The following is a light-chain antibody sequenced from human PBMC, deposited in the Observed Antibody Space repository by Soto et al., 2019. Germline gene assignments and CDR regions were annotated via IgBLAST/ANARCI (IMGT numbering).Light chain of an antibody. CDR1: QSISSW. J-gene: IGKJ1*01. Sequence: DIQMTQSPSTLSASVGDRVTITCRASQSISSWLAWYQQKPGKAPKLLIYDASSLRSGVPSRFSGSGSGTEFTLTISSLQPDDFATYYCQQYNYYSPWTFGQGTKVEIK. CDR2: DAS. V-gene: IGKV1-5*01. CDR3: QQYNYYSPWT.